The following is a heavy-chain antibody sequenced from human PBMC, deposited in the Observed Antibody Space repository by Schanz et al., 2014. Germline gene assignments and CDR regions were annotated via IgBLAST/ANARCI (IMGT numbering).Heavy chain of an antibody. D-gene: IGHD2-2*01. V-gene: IGHV3-48*01. CDR1: GFTFSSYS. CDR2: ISSASSTI. CDR3: ARAGYDADNWFDP. Sequence: VQLVESGGGVVQPGGSLRLSCAASGFTFSSYSMNWVRQAPGKGLEWVSYISSASSTINYADSVKGRFTISRDNAKNSLFLQMNSLRAEDTAVYYCARAGYDADNWFDPWGQGTLVTVSS. J-gene: IGHJ5*02.